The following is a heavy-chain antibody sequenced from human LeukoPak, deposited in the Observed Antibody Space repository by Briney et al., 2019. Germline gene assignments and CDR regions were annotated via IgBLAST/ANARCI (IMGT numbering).Heavy chain of an antibody. CDR1: GFTFSSYA. J-gene: IGHJ4*02. D-gene: IGHD5-12*01. V-gene: IGHV3-30-3*01. CDR3: ARDLGSGYGLFDY. CDR2: ISYDGSNK. Sequence: GGSLRLSCAASGFTFSSYAMHWVRQAPGKGLEWVAVISYDGSNKYYADSVKGRFTISRDNSKNTLYLQMNSLRAEDTAVYYCARDLGSGYGLFDYWGQGTLVTVSS.